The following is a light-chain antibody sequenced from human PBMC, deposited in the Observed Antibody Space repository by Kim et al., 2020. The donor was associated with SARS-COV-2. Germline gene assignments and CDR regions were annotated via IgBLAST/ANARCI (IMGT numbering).Light chain of an antibody. CDR3: QQSYSTPPGS. J-gene: IGKJ2*03. CDR2: AAS. Sequence: ASVGDRVTITCRASQSISSYLNWYQQKPGKAPKLLIYAASSLQSGVPSRFSGGGSGTDFTLTISSLQPEDFATYYCQQSYSTPPGSFGQGTKLEI. V-gene: IGKV1-39*01. CDR1: QSISSY.